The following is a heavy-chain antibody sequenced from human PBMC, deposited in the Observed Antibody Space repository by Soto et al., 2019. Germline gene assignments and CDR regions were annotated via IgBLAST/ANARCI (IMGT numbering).Heavy chain of an antibody. V-gene: IGHV4-34*01. CDR2: INHSGST. CDR3: ARVVGATNPHYDY. Sequence: SETLSLTCAVYGGSFSGYYWSWIRQPPGKGLEWIGEINHSGSTNYNPSLKSRVTISVDTSKNQFSLKLSSVTAADTAVYYCARVVGATNPHYDYWGQGTLVTVSS. J-gene: IGHJ4*02. CDR1: GGSFSGYY. D-gene: IGHD1-26*01.